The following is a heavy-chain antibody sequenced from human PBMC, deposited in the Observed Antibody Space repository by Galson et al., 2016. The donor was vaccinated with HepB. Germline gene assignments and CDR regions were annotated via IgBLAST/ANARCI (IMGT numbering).Heavy chain of an antibody. CDR2: IFPNNAET. CDR3: ARQTAEGSFDY. V-gene: IGHV5-51*01. D-gene: IGHD2-21*02. Sequence: QSGAEVKKPGESLKISCQVSGYRFHTYWIAWVRQMPGKGLEWMGMIFPNNAETRYSPSLQGQITIPADKSLSIAYLHWSSVRASDSAMYYCARQTAEGSFDYWGQGTLATVSS. CDR1: GYRFHTYW. J-gene: IGHJ4*02.